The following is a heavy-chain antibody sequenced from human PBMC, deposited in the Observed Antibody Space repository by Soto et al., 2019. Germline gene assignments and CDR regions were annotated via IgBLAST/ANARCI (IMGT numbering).Heavy chain of an antibody. CDR1: GGTFSSDA. J-gene: IGHJ4*02. D-gene: IGHD6-13*01. Sequence: ASVKGACKASGGTFSSDAISWGRQDNGQGLEWMGGIIPNSGGTNYAQKFQGWVTMTRDTSISTAYMELSRLRSDDTAVYYCARGDSSSWYVDYWGQGTLVTVSS. CDR3: ARGDSSSWYVDY. V-gene: IGHV1-2*04. CDR2: IIPNSGGT.